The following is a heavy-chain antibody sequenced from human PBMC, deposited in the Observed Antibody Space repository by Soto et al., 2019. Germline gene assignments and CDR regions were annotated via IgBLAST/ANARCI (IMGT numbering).Heavy chain of an antibody. V-gene: IGHV3-21*01. D-gene: IGHD6-19*01. J-gene: IGHJ6*02. Sequence: GGSLRLSCAASGFTFCSYSMNWVRQAPGKGLEWVSSISSSSSYIYYADSVKGRFTISRDNAKNSLYLQMNSLRAEDTAVYYCARDQMGIIAVAGREGGLDVWGQGTTVTVSS. CDR2: ISSSSSYI. CDR3: ARDQMGIIAVAGREGGLDV. CDR1: GFTFCSYS.